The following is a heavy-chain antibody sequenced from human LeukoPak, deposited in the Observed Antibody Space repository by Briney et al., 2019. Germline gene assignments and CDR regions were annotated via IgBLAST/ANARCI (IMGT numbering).Heavy chain of an antibody. V-gene: IGHV4-61*02. CDR2: IYTSGST. J-gene: IGHJ6*02. CDR3: ARSYCSGGSCLVHPFYYGMDV. Sequence: SQTLSLTCTVSGGSISSGSYYWSWIRQPAGKGLEWIGRIYTSGSTNYNPSLKSRVTISVDTSRNQFSLKLSSVTAADTAVYYCARSYCSGGSCLVHPFYYGMDVWGQGTTVTASS. CDR1: GGSISSGSYY. D-gene: IGHD2-15*01.